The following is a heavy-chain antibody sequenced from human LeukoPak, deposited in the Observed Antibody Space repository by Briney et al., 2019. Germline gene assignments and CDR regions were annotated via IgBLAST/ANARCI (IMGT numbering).Heavy chain of an antibody. CDR1: GDSVSSNSVT. Sequence: SQTLSLTCAISGDSVSSNSVTWHWIRQSPSRGLEWLDRTYYRSTWYNDYAVSVRGRITVNPDTSKNQFSLHLNSVTPEDTAVYYCARRLTQYDCFDPWGQGVLVTVSS. D-gene: IGHD2-2*01. V-gene: IGHV6-1*01. CDR3: ARRLTQYDCFDP. CDR2: TYYRSTWYN. J-gene: IGHJ5*02.